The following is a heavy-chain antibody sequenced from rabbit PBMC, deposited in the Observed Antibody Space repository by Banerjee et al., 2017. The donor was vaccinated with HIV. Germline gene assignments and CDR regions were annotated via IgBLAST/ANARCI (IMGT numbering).Heavy chain of an antibody. CDR3: ARDQGGVSYYTGMAL. CDR1: GFTLSSYW. D-gene: IGHD8-1*01. J-gene: IGHJ6*01. Sequence: QEQLEESGGDLVKPEGSLTLTCTASGFTLSSYWICWVRQAPGKGLEWIACMDAGSSGTTNYASWAKGRFTISKTSSTTVALQMTSLTAADTATYFCARDQGGVSYYTGMALWGQGTLVTVS. V-gene: IGHV1S45*01. CDR2: MDAGSSGTT.